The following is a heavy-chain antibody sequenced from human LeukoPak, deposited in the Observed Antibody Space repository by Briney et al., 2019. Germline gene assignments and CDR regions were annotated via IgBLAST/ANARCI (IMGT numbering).Heavy chain of an antibody. V-gene: IGHV1-2*02. CDR3: ARDGGSRFGGALVATSYGMDV. D-gene: IGHD5-12*01. CDR2: INPHSGGT. J-gene: IGHJ6*02. Sequence: GASVKVSCKASGYTFTGYYMHWVRQAPGQGLEWMGWINPHSGGTNYAQKFQGRVTMTRDTSISTAYMELRSLRSDDTAVYYCARDGGSRFGGALVATSYGMDVWGQGTTVTVSS. CDR1: GYTFTGYY.